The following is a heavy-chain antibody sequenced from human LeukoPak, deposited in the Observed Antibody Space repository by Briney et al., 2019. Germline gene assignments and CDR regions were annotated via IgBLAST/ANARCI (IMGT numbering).Heavy chain of an antibody. Sequence: SETLSLTCTVSGGSISGYYWGWIRQPPGKGLEWIGSIYYSGSTYYNPSLKSRVTISVDTSKNQFSLKLSSVTAADTAVYYCARATGTTDYYYYYYYMDVWGKGTTVTVSS. V-gene: IGHV4-39*07. CDR3: ARATGTTDYYYYYYYMDV. CDR2: IYYSGST. D-gene: IGHD1-1*01. J-gene: IGHJ6*03. CDR1: GGSISGYY.